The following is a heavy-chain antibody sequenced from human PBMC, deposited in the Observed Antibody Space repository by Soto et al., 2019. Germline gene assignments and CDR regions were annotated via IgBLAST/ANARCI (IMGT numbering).Heavy chain of an antibody. D-gene: IGHD6-19*01. CDR1: GFTFSNYW. J-gene: IGHJ4*02. CDR3: AKPPVAANPPTVNY. V-gene: IGHV3-23*01. Sequence: PGGSLRLSCAASGFTFSNYWMHWVRQAPGKGLVWVSPISGSGGSTFYADSVKGRFTISRDNSKNTLYLQMNSLRAEDTAVYYCAKPPVAANPPTVNYWGQGTLVTAS. CDR2: ISGSGGST.